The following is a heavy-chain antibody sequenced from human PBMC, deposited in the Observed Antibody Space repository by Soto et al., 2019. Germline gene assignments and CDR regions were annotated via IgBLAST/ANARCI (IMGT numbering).Heavy chain of an antibody. J-gene: IGHJ4*02. D-gene: IGHD3-10*02. CDR1: GFTFSNYA. V-gene: IGHV3-23*01. Sequence: EGSLRLSCTASGFTFSNYAMNWVRQAPGKGLEWVSTLSGSGSSTYYADSVKGRFTISRDNSKNTLYLQMNNLRAEDTAIYYCLNVQMKTQEIDNCGQRSVLPVSA. CDR2: LSGSGSST. CDR3: LNVQMKTQEIDN.